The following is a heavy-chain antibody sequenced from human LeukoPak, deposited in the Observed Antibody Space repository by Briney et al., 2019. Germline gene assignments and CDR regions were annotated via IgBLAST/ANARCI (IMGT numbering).Heavy chain of an antibody. CDR2: INWNGGSI. CDR3: ARDGSRITIFSGFDY. Sequence: PGGSLRLSCAASGFTFDDYGMSWVRQAPGKGLEWVSGINWNGGSIGYADSVKGRFTISRDNAKNSLYLQMNSLRAEDTALYYCARDGSRITIFSGFDYWGQGTLVTVSS. V-gene: IGHV3-20*04. J-gene: IGHJ4*02. CDR1: GFTFDDYG. D-gene: IGHD3-9*01.